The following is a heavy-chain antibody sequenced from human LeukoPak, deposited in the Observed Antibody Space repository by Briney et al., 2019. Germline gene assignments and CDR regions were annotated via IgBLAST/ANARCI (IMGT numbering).Heavy chain of an antibody. CDR3: ARGADSSGYYSIFYFDY. Sequence: SETLSLTCSVSGGFISSYYWNWIRQPPGKGLEWIGYIYYSGSTNYNPSLKSRVTISVDTSKNQFSLKLSSVTAADTAVYYCARGADSSGYYSIFYFDYWGQGTLVTVSS. D-gene: IGHD3-22*01. J-gene: IGHJ4*02. V-gene: IGHV4-59*01. CDR1: GGFISSYY. CDR2: IYYSGST.